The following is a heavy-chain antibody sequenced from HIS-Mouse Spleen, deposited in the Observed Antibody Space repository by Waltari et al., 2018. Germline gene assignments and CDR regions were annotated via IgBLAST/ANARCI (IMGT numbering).Heavy chain of an antibody. CDR3: ARSPYYDFWSGYSDNWFDP. Sequence: QVQLQESGPGLVKPSQTLSLTCTVPGGSISRGGYSWGWIRQHPGRGLEWIGYIYYSGSTYNNPSLKSRVTISVDTSKNQFSLKLSSVTAADTAVYYCARSPYYDFWSGYSDNWFDPWGQGTLVTVSS. CDR2: IYYSGST. J-gene: IGHJ5*02. CDR1: GGSISRGGYS. D-gene: IGHD3-3*01. V-gene: IGHV4-31*03.